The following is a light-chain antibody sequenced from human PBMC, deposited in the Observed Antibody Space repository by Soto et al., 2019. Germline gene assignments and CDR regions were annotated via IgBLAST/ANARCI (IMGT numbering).Light chain of an antibody. CDR1: QSISSW. CDR2: KAS. J-gene: IGKJ1*01. V-gene: IGKV1-5*03. Sequence: DIQMTQSPSTLSASVGDRVTITCRASQSISSWLAWYQQKPGKAPKLLIYKASSLESGVPSRFSGSTSKTEFNLTISSLQPDDFSTYYCQKYNSYSWTFGQGTKVEIK. CDR3: QKYNSYSWT.